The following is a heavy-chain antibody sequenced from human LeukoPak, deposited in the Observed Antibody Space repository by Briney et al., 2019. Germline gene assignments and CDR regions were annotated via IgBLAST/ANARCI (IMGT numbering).Heavy chain of an antibody. CDR2: ISGSGGST. Sequence: PGGSLRLSCAASGFAFSSYSMNWVRQAPGKGLEWVSGISGSGGSTYYADSVKGRFIISRDNSKNTLYLQMNSLRAEDTAVYYCAKDPANYYGSGSYYRFDYWGQGTLVTVSS. CDR1: GFAFSSYS. D-gene: IGHD3-10*01. V-gene: IGHV3-23*01. CDR3: AKDPANYYGSGSYYRFDY. J-gene: IGHJ4*02.